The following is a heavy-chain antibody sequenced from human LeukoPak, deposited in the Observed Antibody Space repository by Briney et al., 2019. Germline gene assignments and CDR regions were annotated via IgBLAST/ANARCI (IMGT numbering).Heavy chain of an antibody. CDR2: ISSGSSTI. CDR3: ARDSWVVVAATPDYYYYMDV. D-gene: IGHD2-15*01. J-gene: IGHJ6*03. V-gene: IGHV3-48*04. CDR1: GFTFSSYS. Sequence: GGSLRLSCAASGFTFSSYSMNWVRQAPGKGLEWVSYISSGSSTIYYADSVKGRFTISRDNAKNSLYLQMNSLRAEDTAVYYCARDSWVVVAATPDYYYYMDVWGKGTTVTVSS.